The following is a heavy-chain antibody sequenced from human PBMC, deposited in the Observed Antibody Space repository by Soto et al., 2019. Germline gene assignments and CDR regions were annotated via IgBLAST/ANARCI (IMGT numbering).Heavy chain of an antibody. J-gene: IGHJ6*02. D-gene: IGHD3-22*01. V-gene: IGHV3-48*03. Sequence: GGSLRLSCAASGFTFSSYEMNWVRQAPGKGLEWVSYISSSGSTIYYADSVKGRFTISRDNAKNSLYLQMNSLRAEDTAVYYCARDTRDSSGELSYYYYGMDVWGQGTTVTVSS. CDR2: ISSSGSTI. CDR3: ARDTRDSSGELSYYYYGMDV. CDR1: GFTFSSYE.